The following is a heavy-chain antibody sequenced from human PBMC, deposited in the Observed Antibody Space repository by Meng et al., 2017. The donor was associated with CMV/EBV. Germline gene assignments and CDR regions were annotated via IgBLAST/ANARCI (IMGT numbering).Heavy chain of an antibody. J-gene: IGHJ6*02. V-gene: IGHV4-30-4*02. Sequence: SDTLSLTCTVSGGSISSGDYYWSGIRQPPGKGLEWIGYIYYSGSTYYNPSLKSRVTISVDTSKNQFSLKLSSVTAADTAVYYCARDLDISEYYYYGMDVWGQGTTVTVSS. CDR3: ARDLDISEYYYYGMDV. D-gene: IGHD2-2*03. CDR1: GGSISSGDYY. CDR2: IYYSGST.